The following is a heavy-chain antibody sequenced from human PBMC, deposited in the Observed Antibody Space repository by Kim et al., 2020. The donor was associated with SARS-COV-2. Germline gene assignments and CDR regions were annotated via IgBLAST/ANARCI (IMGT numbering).Heavy chain of an antibody. J-gene: IGHJ5*02. D-gene: IGHD5-18*01. CDR2: IFYSGTT. CDR1: GGSVITGTKY. V-gene: IGHV4-61*01. Sequence: SETLSLTCTVTGGSVITGTKYWSWIRQPPGKGLEWIGDIFYSGTTRYNPSLKSRVTISLDTSKNQFSLNLSSVTAADTAVYYCARDDPDTPMVTGVGLDPWGQGTLVAVSS. CDR3: ARDDPDTPMVTGVGLDP.